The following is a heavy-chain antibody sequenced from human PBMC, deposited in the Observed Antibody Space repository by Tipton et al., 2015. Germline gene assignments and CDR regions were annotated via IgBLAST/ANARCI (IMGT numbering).Heavy chain of an antibody. J-gene: IGHJ4*02. CDR3: VRDTLYYYGSGSYYEIGGFGY. D-gene: IGHD3-10*01. Sequence: SLRLSCAASGFTFSSYGMHWVRQAPGKGLEWVAVIWYDGSNKYYADSVKGRFTISRDNSKNTLYLQMNSLRAEDTAVYYCVRDTLYYYGSGSYYEIGGFGYWGQGTLVTVSS. CDR1: GFTFSSYG. V-gene: IGHV3-33*01. CDR2: IWYDGSNK.